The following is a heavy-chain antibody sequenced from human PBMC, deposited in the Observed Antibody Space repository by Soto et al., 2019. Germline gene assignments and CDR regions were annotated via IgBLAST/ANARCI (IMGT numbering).Heavy chain of an antibody. V-gene: IGHV4-59*01. J-gene: IGHJ4*02. CDR1: GGSISSYY. CDR2: IYYSGST. D-gene: IGHD2-15*01. CDR3: ARGGCSGGSCYFYSVDY. Sequence: PSETLSLTCTVSGGSISSYYWSWIRQPPGKGLEWIGYIYYSGSTNYNPSLKSRVTISVDTSKNQFSLKLSSVTAADTAVYYCARGGCSGGSCYFYSVDYWGQGTLVTVSS.